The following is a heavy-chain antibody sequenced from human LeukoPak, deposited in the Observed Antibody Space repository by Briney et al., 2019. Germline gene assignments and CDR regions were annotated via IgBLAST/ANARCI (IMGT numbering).Heavy chain of an antibody. CDR2: IYYSGST. CDR1: GGSISSSSYY. CDR3: ATYDSSGYYPYWYLDL. J-gene: IGHJ2*01. V-gene: IGHV4-39*01. D-gene: IGHD3-22*01. Sequence: SETLSLTCTVSGGSISSSSYYWGWIRQPPGKGLEWIGSIYYSGSTYYNPSLKSRVTISVDTSKNQFSLKLSSVTAADTAVYYCATYDSSGYYPYWYLDLWGRGTLVTVSS.